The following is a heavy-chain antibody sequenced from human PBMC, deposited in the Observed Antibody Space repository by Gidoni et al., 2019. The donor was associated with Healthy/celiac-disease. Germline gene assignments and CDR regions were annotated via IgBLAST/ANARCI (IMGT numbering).Heavy chain of an antibody. D-gene: IGHD3-16*01. CDR2: ISYDGSNK. J-gene: IGHJ3*02. V-gene: IGHV3-30-3*01. Sequence: QVQLVESGGGVVQPGRSLRLSCAASGFTFSSYAMHWVRQAPGKGLEWVAVISYDGSNKYYADSVKGRFTISRDNSKNTLYLQMNSLRAEDTAVYYCATEPPKFMITAYEPPENAFDIWGQGTMVTVSS. CDR3: ATEPPKFMITAYEPPENAFDI. CDR1: GFTFSSYA.